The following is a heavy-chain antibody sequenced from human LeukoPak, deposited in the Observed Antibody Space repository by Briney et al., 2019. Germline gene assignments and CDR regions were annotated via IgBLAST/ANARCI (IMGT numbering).Heavy chain of an antibody. J-gene: IGHJ4*02. CDR2: VHYNGST. Sequence: SETLSLTCTVSGGSVRSSSYYWGCIRQPPGKGLEWIGSVHYNGSTCYNPSLGGRVIMSIDTSKNQFSLKLTSVTAADTAMYYCVLDRGVPRPYYFDQWGQGTLVTVSS. CDR1: GGSVRSSSYY. V-gene: IGHV4-39*07. D-gene: IGHD3-10*01. CDR3: VLDRGVPRPYYFDQ.